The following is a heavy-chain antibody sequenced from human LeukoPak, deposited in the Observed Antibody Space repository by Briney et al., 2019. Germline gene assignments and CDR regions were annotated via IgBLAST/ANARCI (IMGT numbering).Heavy chain of an antibody. J-gene: IGHJ4*02. CDR3: VRSAFHAGSGNYYDY. V-gene: IGHV3-74*03. Sequence: GSLRLSCAASGFTFSNYWIHWVRQAPGKGLVWVSRIDNAGSITTYADSVKGRFTISRDNAENTLYLQMNSLRVEGTAVYYCVRSAFHAGSGNYYDYWGQGTLVTVSS. CDR1: GFTFSNYW. CDR2: IDNAGSIT. D-gene: IGHD3-22*01.